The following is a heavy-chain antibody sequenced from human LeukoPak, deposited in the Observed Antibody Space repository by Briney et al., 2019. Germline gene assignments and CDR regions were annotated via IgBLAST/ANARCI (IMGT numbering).Heavy chain of an antibody. J-gene: IGHJ4*02. CDR3: ARLWWNFERYFDY. D-gene: IGHD1-7*01. CDR1: GGSITSSSYY. V-gene: IGHV4-39*07. CDR2: GHYSGIT. Sequence: SETLSLTCTVSGGSITSSSYYWGWIRQSPRKGLEWIGSGHYSGITKYNPSLRSRVSISVDRSKNQFSLKLSSVTAADTAVYYCARLWWNFERYFDYWGQGALVTVSS.